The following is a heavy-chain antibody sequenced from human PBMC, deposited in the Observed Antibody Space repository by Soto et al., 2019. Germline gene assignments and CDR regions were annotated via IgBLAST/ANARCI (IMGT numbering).Heavy chain of an antibody. Sequence: ASVKVSCKASGYTFTSYDINWVRQATGQGLEWMGWMNPNSGNTGYAQKFQGRVTMTRNTSISTAYMELSSLRSEDTAVYYCARSPLVNFYYDSSGPLVWFDPWGQGTLVTVSS. J-gene: IGHJ5*02. CDR3: ARSPLVNFYYDSSGPLVWFDP. V-gene: IGHV1-8*01. D-gene: IGHD3-22*01. CDR2: MNPNSGNT. CDR1: GYTFTSYD.